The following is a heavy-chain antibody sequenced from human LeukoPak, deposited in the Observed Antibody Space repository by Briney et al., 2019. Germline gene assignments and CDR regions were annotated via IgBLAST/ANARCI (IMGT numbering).Heavy chain of an antibody. D-gene: IGHD6-19*01. CDR2: IKQDGSEK. Sequence: GGSLRLSCAASGFTFSSYWMSWVRQAPGKGLEWVANIKQDGSEKYYVDSVKGRFTISRDNAKNSLYLQMNSLRAEDTAVYYCARGKEIAVAGTDYWGRGTLVTVSS. V-gene: IGHV3-7*01. CDR1: GFTFSSYW. CDR3: ARGKEIAVAGTDY. J-gene: IGHJ4*02.